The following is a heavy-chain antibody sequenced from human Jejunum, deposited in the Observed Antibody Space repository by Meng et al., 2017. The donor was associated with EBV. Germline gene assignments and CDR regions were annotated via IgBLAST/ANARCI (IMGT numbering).Heavy chain of an antibody. CDR3: ASDISTATFGY. V-gene: IGHV7-4-1*02. J-gene: IGHJ4*02. CDR1: GYTFSRYA. Sequence: QLQWVQSGSELKKPGASVKVSCKASGYTFSRYAMNWVRQAPGQGLEWMGWINTRTGNPAYAQGFTGRFVFSLDTSVSTAYLQISSLKAEDTAVYYCASDISTATFGYWGQGTLVTVSS. D-gene: IGHD2-21*02. CDR2: INTRTGNP.